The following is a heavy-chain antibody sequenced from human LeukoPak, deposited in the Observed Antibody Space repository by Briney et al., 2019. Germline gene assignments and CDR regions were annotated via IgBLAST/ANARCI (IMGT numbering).Heavy chain of an antibody. CDR2: IYYSGST. Sequence: SETLSLTCTVSGGSISSGGYYWSWIRQHPGKGLEWIGYIYYSGSTYYNPSLKSRVTISVDTSKNQFSLKLSSVTAADTAVYYCARDSGRWGNFDYWGQGTLATVSS. V-gene: IGHV4-31*03. CDR3: ARDSGRWGNFDY. CDR1: GGSISSGGYY. D-gene: IGHD2-8*02. J-gene: IGHJ4*02.